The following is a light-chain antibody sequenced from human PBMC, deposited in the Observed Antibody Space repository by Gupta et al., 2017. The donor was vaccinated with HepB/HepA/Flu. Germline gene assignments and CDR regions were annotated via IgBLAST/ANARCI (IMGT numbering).Light chain of an antibody. V-gene: IGKV1-9*01. CDR2: SAS. J-gene: IGKJ5*01. Sequence: DIPLTQPPSFLSASVGDRVTITCRASQDINTYLIWYQQKPGKAPKLLIYSASTLQSGVPSRFSGSGSGTEFTLTISSLQPEDFATYYCQQFNSYPITFGQGTRLDIK. CDR3: QQFNSYPIT. CDR1: QDINTY.